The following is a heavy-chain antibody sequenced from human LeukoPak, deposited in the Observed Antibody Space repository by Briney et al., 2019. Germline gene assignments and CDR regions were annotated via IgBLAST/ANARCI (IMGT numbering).Heavy chain of an antibody. CDR3: AKTDRIAAAGSGAFDI. Sequence: SETLSLTCTVSGGSISSHYWSWIRQPPGKGLEWIGEINHSGSTNYNPSLKSRVTISVDTSKNQFSLKLSSVTAADTAVYYCAKTDRIAAAGSGAFDIWGQGTMVTVSS. CDR2: INHSGST. J-gene: IGHJ3*02. CDR1: GGSISSHY. V-gene: IGHV4-34*01. D-gene: IGHD6-13*01.